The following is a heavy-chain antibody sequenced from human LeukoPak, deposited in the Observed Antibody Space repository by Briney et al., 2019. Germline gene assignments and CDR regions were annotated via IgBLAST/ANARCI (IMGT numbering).Heavy chain of an antibody. CDR2: ISVYNANT. V-gene: IGHV1-18*01. J-gene: IGHJ4*02. Sequence: ASVTLSCKASGYTFTSYALSWVRQAPGQGPGWMGWISVYNANTNYAQKYQGRVTMATDTSTTTAYMGLRGLSSDDTAVYSCARGKDYYGSGPFDYWGQGTLVTVSS. CDR1: GYTFTSYA. D-gene: IGHD3-10*01. CDR3: ARGKDYYGSGPFDY.